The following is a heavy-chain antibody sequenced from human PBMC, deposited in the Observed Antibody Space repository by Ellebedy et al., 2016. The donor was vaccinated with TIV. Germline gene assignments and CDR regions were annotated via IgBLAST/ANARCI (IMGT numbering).Heavy chain of an antibody. CDR3: ARDSEGSGWYGQYFDY. CDR1: GGSISSYY. Sequence: SETLSLXCTVSGGSISSYYWSWIRQPAGKGLEWIGRIYTSGSTNYNPSLKSRVTMSVDTSKNQFSLKLSSVTAADTAVYYCARDSEGSGWYGQYFDYWGQGTLVTVSS. CDR2: IYTSGST. V-gene: IGHV4-4*07. D-gene: IGHD6-19*01. J-gene: IGHJ4*02.